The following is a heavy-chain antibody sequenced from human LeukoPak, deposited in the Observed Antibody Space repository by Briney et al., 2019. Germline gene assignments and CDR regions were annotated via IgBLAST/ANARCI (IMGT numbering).Heavy chain of an antibody. CDR1: GFTFDDYA. Sequence: GGSLRLSCAASGFTFDDYAMHWVRQAPGKGLEWVSLISGDGGSTYYADSVKGRFTISRDNSKNTLYLQMNSLRAEDTAVYYGAKRTYYDFWSGYYGAGTSYSSGIHYWGQGTLVTVSS. D-gene: IGHD3-3*01. V-gene: IGHV3-43*02. CDR2: ISGDGGST. J-gene: IGHJ4*02. CDR3: AKRTYYDFWSGYYGAGTSYSSGIHY.